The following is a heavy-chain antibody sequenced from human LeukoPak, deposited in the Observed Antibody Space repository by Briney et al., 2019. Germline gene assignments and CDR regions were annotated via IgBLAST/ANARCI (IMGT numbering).Heavy chain of an antibody. CDR3: ASRHYYDSSGYEDYDY. V-gene: IGHV3-21*01. CDR2: ISSSSSYI. D-gene: IGHD3-22*01. J-gene: IGHJ4*02. Sequence: GGSLRLSCAASGFTFSSYNMNWVRQAPGKGLEWVSSISSSSSYIYYADSVKGRFTISRDNAKNSLYLQMNSLRAEDTAVYYCASRHYYDSSGYEDYDYWGQGTLVTVSS. CDR1: GFTFSSYN.